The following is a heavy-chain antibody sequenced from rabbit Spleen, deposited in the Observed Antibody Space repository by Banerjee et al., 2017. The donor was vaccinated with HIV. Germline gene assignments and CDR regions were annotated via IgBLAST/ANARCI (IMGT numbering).Heavy chain of an antibody. CDR1: GVSFSFSSY. J-gene: IGHJ6*01. D-gene: IGHD8-1*01. Sequence: QEQLVESGGGLVKPGASLTLTCTASGVSFSFSSYMCWVRQAPGKGLEWIACIYTGGSGSTAYASWAKGRFTISKTSSTTVTLQLNSLTAADTATYFCARDAGTSFSTYGMDLWGQGTLVTVS. V-gene: IGHV1S45*01. CDR3: ARDAGTSFSTYGMDL. CDR2: IYTGGSGST.